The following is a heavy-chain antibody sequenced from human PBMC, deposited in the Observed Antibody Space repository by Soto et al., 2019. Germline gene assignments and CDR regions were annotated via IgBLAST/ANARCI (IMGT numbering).Heavy chain of an antibody. CDR2: IYYSGST. V-gene: IGHV4-31*03. CDR3: ERETYFSGHNGH. Sequence: SETLSLTCTVSGGSFSSGGYYWSWIRQLPGKGLEWIGYIYYSGSTYYNPSLKSRFTISLDTSKNQFSLKLSSVTAADTAVYSCERETYFSGHNGHWGQGTLVTVSS. J-gene: IGHJ4*02. CDR1: GGSFSSGGYY. D-gene: IGHD2-8*01.